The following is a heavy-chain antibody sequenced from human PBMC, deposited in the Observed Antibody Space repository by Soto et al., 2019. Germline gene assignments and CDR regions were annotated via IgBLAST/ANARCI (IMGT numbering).Heavy chain of an antibody. Sequence: QVQLVESGGGVVQPGRSLRLSCAASGFTFSSYGMHWVRQAPGKGLEWVAVISYDGSNKYYADSVKGRFTISRDNSKNTLYLQMNSLRAEDTAVYYCAKEQGTYYYDSSGYHFDYWGQGTLVTVSS. V-gene: IGHV3-30*18. J-gene: IGHJ4*02. CDR3: AKEQGTYYYDSSGYHFDY. D-gene: IGHD3-22*01. CDR2: ISYDGSNK. CDR1: GFTFSSYG.